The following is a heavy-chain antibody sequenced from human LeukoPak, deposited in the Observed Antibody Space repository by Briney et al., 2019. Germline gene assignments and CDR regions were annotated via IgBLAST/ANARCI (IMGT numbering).Heavy chain of an antibody. J-gene: IGHJ4*02. D-gene: IGHD7-27*01. V-gene: IGHV3-23*01. CDR2: ISGSGGST. CDR3: ARDSGDVDEAYYFDY. CDR1: GFTFSSYA. Sequence: PGGSLRLSCAASGFTFSSYAMSWVRQAPGKGLEWVSAISGSGGSTYYADSVKGRFTISRDNSKNTLYLQMNSLRAEDTAVYYCARDSGDVDEAYYFDYWGQGTLVTVSS.